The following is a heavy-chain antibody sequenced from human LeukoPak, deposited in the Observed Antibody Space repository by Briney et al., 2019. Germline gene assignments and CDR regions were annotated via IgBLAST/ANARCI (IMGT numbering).Heavy chain of an antibody. V-gene: IGHV3-49*04. Sequence: GRSLRLSCTTSGFTFRDYTMSWVRQAPGKGLEWVGFIRDKAFGGTTEYAASVKGRFSISRDDPKSITYLQMNSLKTEDTAVYYCTRNGYTEPYSDYWGQGALVTVSS. CDR1: GFTFRDYT. J-gene: IGHJ4*02. CDR2: IRDKAFGGTT. D-gene: IGHD5-24*01. CDR3: TRNGYTEPYSDY.